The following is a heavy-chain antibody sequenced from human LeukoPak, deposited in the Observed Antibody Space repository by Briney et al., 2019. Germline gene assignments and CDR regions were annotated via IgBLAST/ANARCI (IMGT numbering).Heavy chain of an antibody. Sequence: SGTLSLTCTVSGGSISSSSYYWGWIRQPPGKGLEWIGSIYYSGSTYYNPSLKSRVTISVDTSKNQFSLKLSSVTAADTAVYYCARATYYYDSSGYDYWGQGTLVTVSS. CDR3: ARATYYYDSSGYDY. V-gene: IGHV4-39*01. CDR2: IYYSGST. D-gene: IGHD3-22*01. J-gene: IGHJ4*02. CDR1: GGSISSSSYY.